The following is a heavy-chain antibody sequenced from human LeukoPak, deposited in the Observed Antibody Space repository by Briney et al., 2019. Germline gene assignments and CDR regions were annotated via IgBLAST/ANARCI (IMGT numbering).Heavy chain of an antibody. V-gene: IGHV3-48*04. Sequence: RPGGSLRLSCEVSGFTFRSYSMNWVRQAPGKGLEWISYISSGSSLIYYADSVKGRFTISRDNAKNSLYLQMNSLSAEDTAVYYCATAAVAVNYFDYWGQGTLVTVSS. J-gene: IGHJ4*02. D-gene: IGHD6-19*01. CDR3: ATAAVAVNYFDY. CDR2: ISSGSSLI. CDR1: GFTFRSYS.